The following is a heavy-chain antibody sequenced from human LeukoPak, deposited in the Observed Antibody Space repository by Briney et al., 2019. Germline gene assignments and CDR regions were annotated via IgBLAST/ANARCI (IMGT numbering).Heavy chain of an antibody. D-gene: IGHD1-26*01. V-gene: IGHV3-21*01. J-gene: IGHJ4*02. CDR2: ISSSSSYI. Sequence: GGSLRLSCAASGFTFSSYSMNWVRQAPGKGLEWVSSISSSSSYIYYADSVKGRFTISRDNAKNSLYLQMNSLRAEDTAVYYCARDPLGLYSGSYYFDYWGQGTLVTVSP. CDR3: ARDPLGLYSGSYYFDY. CDR1: GFTFSSYS.